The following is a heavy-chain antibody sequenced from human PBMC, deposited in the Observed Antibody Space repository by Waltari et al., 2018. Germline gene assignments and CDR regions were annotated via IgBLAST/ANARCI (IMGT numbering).Heavy chain of an antibody. J-gene: IGHJ4*02. V-gene: IGHV5-51*01. D-gene: IGHD2-2*01. CDR2: IYRADSDT. CDR3: ARHLPYCTSTSCPKYYFDY. Sequence: EVQLVQSGAEVKKPGESLKISCKGSGYTFTTYWIGWVRQMPGKGLEWMGIIYRADSDTRYSPSFQGQVTISADKSINTAYLQWSSLKASDTAMYYCARHLPYCTSTSCPKYYFDYWGQGTLVTVSS. CDR1: GYTFTTYW.